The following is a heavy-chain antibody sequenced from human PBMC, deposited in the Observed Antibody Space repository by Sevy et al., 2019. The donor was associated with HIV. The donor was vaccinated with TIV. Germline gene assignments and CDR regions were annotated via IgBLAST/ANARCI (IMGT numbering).Heavy chain of an antibody. Sequence: GGSLRLSCVGFGFTSSDYYMSWIRQAPGKGLEWVSYISGTGSTIDYADSVKGRFTISRDNAKNSLYLKMNSLRAEDTAVYYCAREKRQDYEYYGMDVWGQGTTVTVS. D-gene: IGHD1-1*01. CDR3: AREKRQDYEYYGMDV. CDR1: GFTSSDYY. J-gene: IGHJ6*02. CDR2: ISGTGSTI. V-gene: IGHV3-11*01.